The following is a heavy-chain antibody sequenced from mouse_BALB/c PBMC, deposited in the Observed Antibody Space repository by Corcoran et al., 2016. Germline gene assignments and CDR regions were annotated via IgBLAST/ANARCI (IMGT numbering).Heavy chain of an antibody. CDR2: INPNNGGT. J-gene: IGHJ3*01. V-gene: IGHV1-18*01. Sequence: EVLLQQSGPELVKPGASVKIPCKASGYTFTDYNMDWVKQSHGKSLEWIGDINPNNGGTIYNQKFKGKATLTVDKSSSTAYMELRSLTSEDTAVYYCARRYPLPFAYWGQGTLVTVSA. D-gene: IGHD1-1*01. CDR1: GYTFTDYN. CDR3: ARRYPLPFAY.